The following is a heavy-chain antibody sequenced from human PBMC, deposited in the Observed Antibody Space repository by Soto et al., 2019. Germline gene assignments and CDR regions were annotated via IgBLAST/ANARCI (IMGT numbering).Heavy chain of an antibody. D-gene: IGHD3-3*01. V-gene: IGHV3-43D*04. CDR2: ISWDGGST. CDR1: GFTCDDYA. Sequence: GGSLRLSCAASGFTCDDYAMHWVRQAPGKGLEWVSRISWDGGSTYYADSVKGRFTISRDNSKNSLYLQMNSLRAEDTALYYCAKDKYDFWSGYVGAGMGVWGQGTTVTVSS. CDR3: AKDKYDFWSGYVGAGMGV. J-gene: IGHJ6*02.